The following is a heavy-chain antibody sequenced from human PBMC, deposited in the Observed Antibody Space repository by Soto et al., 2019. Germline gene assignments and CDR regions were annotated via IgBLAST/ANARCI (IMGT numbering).Heavy chain of an antibody. J-gene: IGHJ3*02. CDR1: GGSISSSSYY. Sequence: SETLSLTCTVSGGSISSSSYYWGWIRQPPGKGLEWIGSIYYSGSTYYNPSLKSRVTISVDTSKNQFSLKLSAGTASHPPPLKSRFTLPLDTSNTMFSLTLTSVTAADTAVYYCASSQPDIRYSSSSGGEHAFDIWGQGTMVTVSS. D-gene: IGHD3-10*01. V-gene: IGHV4-39*01. CDR2: IYYSGST. CDR3: RFTLPLDTSNTMFSLTLTSVTAADTAVYYCASSQPDIRYSSSSGGEHAFDI.